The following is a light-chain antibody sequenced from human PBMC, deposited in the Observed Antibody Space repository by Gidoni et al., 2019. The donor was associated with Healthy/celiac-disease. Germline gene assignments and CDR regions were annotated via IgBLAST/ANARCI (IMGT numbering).Light chain of an antibody. Sequence: EFVLTQSPATLSLSPWERATLSCRASQSVISYLAWYQQKPGQAPRLLIYDASNRATGIPARFSGSGSGTDFTLTISSLEPEDFAVYYCQQRSNWPPRVTFGGGTKVEIK. V-gene: IGKV3-11*01. CDR3: QQRSNWPPRVT. CDR2: DAS. CDR1: QSVISY. J-gene: IGKJ4*01.